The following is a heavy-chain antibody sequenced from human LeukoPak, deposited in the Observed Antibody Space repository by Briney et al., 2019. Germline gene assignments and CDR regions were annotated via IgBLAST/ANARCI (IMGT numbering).Heavy chain of an antibody. CDR1: GASISSGSYS. CDR2: LYTSGIT. CDR3: ARGSAYRSFDY. J-gene: IGHJ4*02. Sequence: SQTLSLTCTVPGASISSGSYSWRWIRQPAGEGLEWIGRLYTSGITNYNSSLKSRITMSVDTSKNQFSLKLSSVTAADTAVYYCARGSAYRSFDYWGQGTLVSVSS. V-gene: IGHV4-61*02. D-gene: IGHD4-11*01.